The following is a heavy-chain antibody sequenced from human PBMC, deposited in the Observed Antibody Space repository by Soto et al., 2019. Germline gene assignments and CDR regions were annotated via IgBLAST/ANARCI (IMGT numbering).Heavy chain of an antibody. J-gene: IGHJ3*02. CDR3: ARVGFDWDPTDEHDGFDI. CDR2: ISAYNGNT. Sequence: QVQLVQSGAEVKKPGASVKVSCKASGYTFTSYGISWVRQAPGQGREWMGWISAYNGNTNYAQKLQGSVTMTTDTSTSTAYMELRSLRSDDTAVYYWARVGFDWDPTDEHDGFDIWGQGTMVTVSS. V-gene: IGHV1-18*01. CDR1: GYTFTSYG. D-gene: IGHD3-9*01.